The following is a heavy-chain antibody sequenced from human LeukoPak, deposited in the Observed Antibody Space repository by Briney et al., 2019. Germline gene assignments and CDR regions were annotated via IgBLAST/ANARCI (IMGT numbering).Heavy chain of an antibody. J-gene: IGHJ4*02. Sequence: PGGSLRLSCAASGFXFSNYGIHWVRQAPGKGLEWVATIWYDGSNKYFADSVKGRFTISRDNSKNTLYLQMNSLRAEDTAVYYCARGSWGVDYWGQGTLVTVSS. CDR2: IWYDGSNK. D-gene: IGHD3-16*01. CDR3: ARGSWGVDY. CDR1: GFXFSNYG. V-gene: IGHV3-33*01.